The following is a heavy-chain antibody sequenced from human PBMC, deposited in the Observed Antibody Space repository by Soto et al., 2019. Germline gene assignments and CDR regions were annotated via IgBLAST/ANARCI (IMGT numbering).Heavy chain of an antibody. D-gene: IGHD6-6*01. CDR2: ITGSSRNT. CDR1: GFTFSDYS. CDR3: AREYGSSHYFDC. V-gene: IGHV3-11*06. Sequence: QVQLVESGGDLVKAGGSLRLSCAASGFTFSDYSISWIRQAPGKGLEWVSYITGSSRNTNYAHSVKGRFTISRDNTKKSLYLQMDSLRPEDTAVYYCAREYGSSHYFDCWGQGTLVTVSS. J-gene: IGHJ4*02.